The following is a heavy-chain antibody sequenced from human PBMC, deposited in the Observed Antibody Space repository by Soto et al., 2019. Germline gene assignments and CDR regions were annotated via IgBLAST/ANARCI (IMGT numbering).Heavy chain of an antibody. J-gene: IGHJ5*02. CDR2: ISYDGTDE. V-gene: IGHV3-30*04. CDR1: GFAFSNYA. Sequence: QVRLVESGGGVVQPGTSLRLSCAASGFAFSNYAMHWVRQSPGRGLEGVAVISYDGTDEYYADYVKGQFSISRDNSKDTVYLHMNSLRPEDAAVYYCARAAVDRLVRGDWFDPWGQGTLVTVSS. CDR3: ARAAVDRLVRGDWFDP. D-gene: IGHD3-10*01.